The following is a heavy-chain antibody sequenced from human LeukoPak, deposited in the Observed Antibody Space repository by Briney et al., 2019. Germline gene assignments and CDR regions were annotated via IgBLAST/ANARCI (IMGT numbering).Heavy chain of an antibody. V-gene: IGHV3-23*01. D-gene: IGHD1-7*01. CDR1: GFTFSSYA. CDR3: AKDSSVTGTFDY. Sequence: GGSLRLPCAASGFTFSSYAMSCVRQAPGKGLEWVSAISGSGGSTYYADSVKGRFTISRDNSKNTLYLQMNSLRAEDTAVYYCAKDSSVTGTFDYWGQGTLVTVSS. CDR2: ISGSGGST. J-gene: IGHJ4*02.